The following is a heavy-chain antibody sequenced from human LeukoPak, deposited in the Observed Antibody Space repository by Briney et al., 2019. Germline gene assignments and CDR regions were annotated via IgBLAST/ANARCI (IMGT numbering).Heavy chain of an antibody. CDR1: GGSISSYY. V-gene: IGHV4-59*08. CDR3: ASQFTNYYYYGMDV. Sequence: SETLPLTCTVSGGSISSYYWSWIRQPPGKGLEWIGYIYYSGSTNYNPSLKSRVTISVDTSKNQFSLKLSSVTAADTAVYYCASQFTNYYYYGMDVWGQGTTVTVSS. D-gene: IGHD2-2*01. J-gene: IGHJ6*02. CDR2: IYYSGST.